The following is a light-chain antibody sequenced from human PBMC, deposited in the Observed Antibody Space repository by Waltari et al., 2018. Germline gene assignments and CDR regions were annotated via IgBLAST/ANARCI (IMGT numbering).Light chain of an antibody. V-gene: IGLV2-23*01. CDR2: EAS. Sequence: QSALTQPASVSGSPGQSISISCIGTSRDVGPYNLVSWYQHHPGKAPKLIVFEASKRPSGVSNRCSGSKAANTASLIISGLQADDEADYYCCSYAGSGSWVFGGGTKVTVI. CDR3: CSYAGSGSWV. CDR1: SRDVGPYNL. J-gene: IGLJ3*02.